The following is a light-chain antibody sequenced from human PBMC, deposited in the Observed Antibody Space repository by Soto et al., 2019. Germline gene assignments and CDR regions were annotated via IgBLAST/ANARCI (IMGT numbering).Light chain of an antibody. CDR1: SSVVGSYSL. J-gene: IGLJ1*01. V-gene: IGLV2-23*01. CDR3: CSYAGSSTYV. Sequence: QSALTQPASVSGSPGQSITISCTGASSVVGSYSLVSWYQQHPGQAPKVIIYEGSKRPSGVSNRFSASKSGNTASLTISGLQAEDEADYYCCSYAGSSTYVFGTGTKVTVL. CDR2: EGS.